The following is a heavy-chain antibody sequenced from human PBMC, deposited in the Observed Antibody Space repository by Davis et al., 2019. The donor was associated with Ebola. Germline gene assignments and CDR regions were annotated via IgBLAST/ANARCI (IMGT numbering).Heavy chain of an antibody. J-gene: IGHJ3*02. D-gene: IGHD1-14*01. CDR1: GYTFTTYT. CDR2: ITPFNGNT. V-gene: IGHV1-45*02. Sequence: SVKVSCKASGYTFTTYTIHWVRQAPGQALEWMGWITPFNGNTNYAQKFQDRVTITRDRSMSTAYMELSSLRSEDTAMYYCAREGLTGTTGFAFDIWGQGTMVTVSS. CDR3: AREGLTGTTGFAFDI.